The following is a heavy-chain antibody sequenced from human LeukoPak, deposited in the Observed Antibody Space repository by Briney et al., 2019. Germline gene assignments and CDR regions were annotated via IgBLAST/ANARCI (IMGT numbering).Heavy chain of an antibody. Sequence: GGSLRLSCVASEFIFSDYWMSWVRQAPGKGLERVANIKQGGREEKYVGSVKGRFAISRDDAKSTLYLQMDSLSGNDTAVYYCARDNGGWFDSWGRGTLVTASS. J-gene: IGHJ5*01. CDR1: EFIFSDYW. CDR3: ARDNGGWFDS. V-gene: IGHV3-7*03. CDR2: IKQGGREE. D-gene: IGHD3-10*01.